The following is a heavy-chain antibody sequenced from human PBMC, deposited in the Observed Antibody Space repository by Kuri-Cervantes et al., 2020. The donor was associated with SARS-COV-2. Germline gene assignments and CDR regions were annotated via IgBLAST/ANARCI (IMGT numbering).Heavy chain of an antibody. D-gene: IGHD6-19*01. V-gene: IGHV4-34*01. CDR3: ARGRSSGWYWNY. Sequence: SETLSLTCAVYGGSFSGYYWSWIRQPPGKGLEWIGEINHSGSTNYNPSLKSRVTISVDTSKNQFPLKLSSVTAADTAVYYCARGRSSGWYWNYWGQGTLVTVSS. CDR2: INHSGST. J-gene: IGHJ4*02. CDR1: GGSFSGYY.